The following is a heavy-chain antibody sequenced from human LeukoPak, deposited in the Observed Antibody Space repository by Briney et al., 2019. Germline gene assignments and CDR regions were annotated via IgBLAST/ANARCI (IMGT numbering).Heavy chain of an antibody. J-gene: IGHJ4*02. V-gene: IGHV5-51*01. Sequence: GESLKISCKGSGYSFTCYWIGWVRQMPGKGLEWMGMIYPGDSETRYSPSFEGQATMSADKSINTAYLQWSSLKASDTATYYCARWTGIYLSNYFDFWGQGTLVTVSS. CDR2: IYPGDSET. D-gene: IGHD5/OR15-5a*01. CDR1: GYSFTCYW. CDR3: ARWTGIYLSNYFDF.